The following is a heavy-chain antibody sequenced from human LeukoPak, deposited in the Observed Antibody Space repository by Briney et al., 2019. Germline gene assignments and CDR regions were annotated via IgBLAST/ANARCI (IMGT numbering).Heavy chain of an antibody. CDR1: GGSGSTYY. Sequence: SETLSLTCTVSGGSGSTYYWSWIRQAPGKGLEWIGYISDSGTTSYNPSLKSRVTISMDRSKNQFSLALGSVTAADTAVYYCARSRELFYFDYWGQGTLVTVSS. CDR3: ARSRELFYFDY. J-gene: IGHJ4*02. V-gene: IGHV4-59*02. D-gene: IGHD1-7*01. CDR2: ISDSGTT.